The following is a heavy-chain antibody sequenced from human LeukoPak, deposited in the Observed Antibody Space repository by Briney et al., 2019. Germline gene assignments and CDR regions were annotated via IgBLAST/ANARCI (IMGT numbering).Heavy chain of an antibody. CDR3: TRRGGSSSSDWFDP. J-gene: IGHJ5*02. Sequence: PSETLSLTCTVSGGSISSYYWSWIRQPPGKGLEWIGYVYYTGSTSYNPSLKSRVTISGDTSKNQFSLKRSSVTAADTAVYYCTRRGGSSSSDWFDPWGQGTLVIVSS. V-gene: IGHV4-59*08. CDR2: VYYTGST. CDR1: GGSISSYY. D-gene: IGHD6-6*01.